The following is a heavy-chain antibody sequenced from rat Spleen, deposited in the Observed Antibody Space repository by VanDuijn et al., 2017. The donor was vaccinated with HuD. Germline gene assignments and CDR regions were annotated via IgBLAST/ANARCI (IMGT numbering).Heavy chain of an antibody. CDR3: VRHSPLYDRDWYFDF. V-gene: IGHV5-25*01. Sequence: EVQLVESGGGLVQPGRSLKLSCTASGFTFSTFPMVWVRQAPKKGLEWVASISSGGGGTYYADSVEGRFTISRDNAKSTLYLQMDSLRSEDTATYYCVRHSPLYDRDWYFDFWGPGTMVTVSS. J-gene: IGHJ1*01. CDR1: GFTFSTFP. D-gene: IGHD3-1*01. CDR2: ISSGGGGT.